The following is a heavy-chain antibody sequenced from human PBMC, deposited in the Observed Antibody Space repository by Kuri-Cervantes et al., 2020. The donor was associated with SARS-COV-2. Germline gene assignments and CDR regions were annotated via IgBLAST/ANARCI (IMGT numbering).Heavy chain of an antibody. V-gene: IGHV3-30*18. CDR3: AKALRVVVVAATDLFDY. D-gene: IGHD2-15*01. Sequence: GGSLRLSCAASGFTFSSYGMHWVRQAPGKGLEWVAVISYDGSNKYYADSVKGRFIISRDNSKNTLYLQMNSLRAEDTAVYYCAKALRVVVVAATDLFDYWGQGTLVTVSS. CDR2: ISYDGSNK. J-gene: IGHJ4*01. CDR1: GFTFSSYG.